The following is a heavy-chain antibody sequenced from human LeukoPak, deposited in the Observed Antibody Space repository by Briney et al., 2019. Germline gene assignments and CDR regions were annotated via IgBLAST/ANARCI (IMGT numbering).Heavy chain of an antibody. CDR3: ARTIVVVPAAILGPFDY. CDR2: IYYSGST. CDR1: GGSISSGGYY. D-gene: IGHD2-2*02. Sequence: SQTLYLTCTVSGGSISSGGYYWSWIRQHPGKGLEWIGYIYYSGSTYYNPSLKSRVTISVDTSKNQFSLKLSSVTAADTAVYYCARTIVVVPAAILGPFDYWGQGTLVTVSS. V-gene: IGHV4-31*03. J-gene: IGHJ4*02.